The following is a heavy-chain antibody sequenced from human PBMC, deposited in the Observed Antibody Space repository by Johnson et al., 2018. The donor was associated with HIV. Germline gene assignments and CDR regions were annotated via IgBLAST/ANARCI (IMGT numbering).Heavy chain of an antibody. CDR1: GFTFSSYW. V-gene: IGHV3-74*02. CDR3: ASDRRTMRGALDAFDI. CDR2: INSGGRSI. Sequence: EVQLVESGGGLVQPGRSMRLSCTASGFTFSSYWMHWVRQAPGKGLVWVSRINSGGRSITYADSVKGRFTISRDNTKNALHLQMNSMRAEDTAVYYCASDRRTMRGALDAFDIWGQGTMVTVSS. D-gene: IGHD3-22*01. J-gene: IGHJ3*02.